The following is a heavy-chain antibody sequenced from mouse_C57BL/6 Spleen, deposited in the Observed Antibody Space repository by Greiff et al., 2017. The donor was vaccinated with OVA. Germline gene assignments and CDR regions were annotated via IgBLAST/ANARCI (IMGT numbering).Heavy chain of an antibody. V-gene: IGHV1-9*01. Sequence: QVQLQQSGAELMKPGASVKLSCKATGYTFTGYWIEWVKQRPGHGLEWIGEILPGSGSTNYTEKFKGKATFTADTSSNTAYMQLSSLTTEDSAIDYCARRDYYYGSMDDWGQGTSVTVSS. J-gene: IGHJ4*01. CDR3: ARRDYYYGSMDD. CDR1: GYTFTGYW. D-gene: IGHD1-1*01. CDR2: ILPGSGST.